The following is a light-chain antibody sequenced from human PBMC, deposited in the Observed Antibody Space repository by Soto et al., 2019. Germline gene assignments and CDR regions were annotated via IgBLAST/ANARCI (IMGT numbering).Light chain of an antibody. CDR3: QQYGSSPPMYT. V-gene: IGKV3-20*01. J-gene: IGKJ2*01. CDR2: GAS. Sequence: EIVLTQSPGTLSLSPGERATLSCRASQSVSSSYLAWYQQTPGQAPRLLIYGASSRASGIPDRFSGSGSGTDFTLTISRLEPEDFAVYSCQQYGSSPPMYTFGQGTKLEIK. CDR1: QSVSSSY.